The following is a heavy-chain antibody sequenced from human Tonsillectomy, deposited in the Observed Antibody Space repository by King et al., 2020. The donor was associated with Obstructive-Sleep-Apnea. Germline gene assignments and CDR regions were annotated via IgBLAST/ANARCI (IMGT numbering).Heavy chain of an antibody. CDR1: GFTFRTQS. Sequence: DVQLVESGGGLVQPGGSLRLSCVASGFTFRTQSMTWVRQAPGKGLEWVSYISRDSSTIYYADSVKGRFTISRDNAKNSLYLQMSSLRAADTAVYYCARLVDDYGDYVNWYFDLWGRGTLVTVSS. V-gene: IGHV3-48*01. J-gene: IGHJ2*01. D-gene: IGHD4-17*01. CDR3: ARLVDDYGDYVNWYFDL. CDR2: ISRDSSTI.